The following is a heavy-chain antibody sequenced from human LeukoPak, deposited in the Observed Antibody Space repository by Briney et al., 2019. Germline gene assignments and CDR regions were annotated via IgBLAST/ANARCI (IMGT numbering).Heavy chain of an antibody. J-gene: IGHJ5*02. V-gene: IGHV4-34*01. CDR3: ARGVMVAALFRSWFDP. CDR2: INHSGST. D-gene: IGHD2-15*01. CDR1: GGSFSGYY. Sequence: PSETLSLTCAVYGGSFSGYYWSWIRQPPGKGLEWIGEINHSGSTNYNPSLKSRVTISVDTSKNQFSLKLSSVTAADTAVYYCARGVMVAALFRSWFDPWGQGTLVTVSS.